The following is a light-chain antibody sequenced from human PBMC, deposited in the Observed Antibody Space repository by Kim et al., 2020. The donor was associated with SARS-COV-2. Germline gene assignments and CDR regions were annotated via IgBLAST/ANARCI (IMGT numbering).Light chain of an antibody. V-gene: IGKV3-20*01. CDR2: GAS. CDR1: QSVSRSY. CDR3: QQYGSSSWT. J-gene: IGKJ1*01. Sequence: SPGESATLSCRASQSVSRSYLAWYQQKPGQAPRLLIYGASSRATGIPDRFSGSGSGTDFTLTISRLEPEDFAVYYCQQYGSSSWTFGQGTKVDIK.